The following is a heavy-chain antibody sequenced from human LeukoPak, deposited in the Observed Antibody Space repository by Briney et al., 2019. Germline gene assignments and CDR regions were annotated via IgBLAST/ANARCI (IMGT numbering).Heavy chain of an antibody. CDR2: IIPILGIA. J-gene: IGHJ6*02. CDR3: AVGGYSSSWYSPYYYYGMDV. D-gene: IGHD6-13*01. CDR1: GGTFSSYA. V-gene: IGHV1-69*04. Sequence: GASVKVSCRASGGTFSSYAISWVRQAPGQGLEWMGRIIPILGIANYAQKFQGRVTITADKSTSTAYMELSSLRSEDTAVYYCAVGGYSSSWYSPYYYYGMDVWGQGTKVTVSS.